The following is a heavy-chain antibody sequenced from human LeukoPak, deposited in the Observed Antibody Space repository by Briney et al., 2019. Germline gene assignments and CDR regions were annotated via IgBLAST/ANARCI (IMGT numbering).Heavy chain of an antibody. Sequence: PGGSLRLSCAASGFTFSRNWMSWVRQAPGKGLEWVANIKQDGSEQYYVDSVKGRFTISRDNAKNSLYLQMNSLRAEDTAVYYCARDLIGGGAECFQHWGQGTLVTVSS. CDR1: GFTFSRNW. CDR2: IKQDGSEQ. V-gene: IGHV3-7*01. J-gene: IGHJ1*01. CDR3: ARDLIGGGAECFQH.